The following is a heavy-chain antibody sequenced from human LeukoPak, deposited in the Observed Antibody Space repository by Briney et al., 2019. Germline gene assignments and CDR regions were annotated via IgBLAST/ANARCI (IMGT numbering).Heavy chain of an antibody. D-gene: IGHD6-19*01. J-gene: IGHJ4*02. Sequence: SETLSLTCNVSGYSISSGHYWGWIRQPPGKGLEYIGSIFHTGSADYNPSLKSRVTLSVDTSKNQFSLKLNSVTAADTAVYYCVREREKQWLFWGQGTLVPVSS. V-gene: IGHV4-38-2*02. CDR3: VREREKQWLF. CDR2: IFHTGSA. CDR1: GYSISSGHY.